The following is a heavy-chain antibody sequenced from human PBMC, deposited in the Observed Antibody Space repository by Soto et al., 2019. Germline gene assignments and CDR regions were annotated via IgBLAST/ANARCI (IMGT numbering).Heavy chain of an antibody. CDR2: IGTAGDT. CDR1: GFTFSSYD. J-gene: IGHJ6*02. V-gene: IGHV3-13*01. Sequence: GGSLRLSCAASGFTFSSYDMHWVRQATGKGLEGVSAIGTAGDTYYPGSVKGRFTISRENAKNSLYLQMNSLRAEDTAVYYCARAVIGSSSWYGSYYYYGMDVWGQGTTVTVSS. CDR3: ARAVIGSSSWYGSYYYYGMDV. D-gene: IGHD6-13*01.